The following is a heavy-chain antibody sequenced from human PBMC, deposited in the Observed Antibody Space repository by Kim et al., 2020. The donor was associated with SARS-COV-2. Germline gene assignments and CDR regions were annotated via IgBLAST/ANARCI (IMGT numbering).Heavy chain of an antibody. J-gene: IGHJ6*02. Sequence: SETLSLTCTVSGGSISSYYWSWIRQPPGKGLEWIGYIYYSGSTNYNPSLKSRVTISVDTSKNQFSLKLSSVTAADTAVYYCARDVVATSFSKTYYYGMDVWG. V-gene: IGHV4-59*01. CDR3: ARDVVATSFSKTYYYGMDV. D-gene: IGHD5-12*01. CDR2: IYYSGST. CDR1: GGSISSYY.